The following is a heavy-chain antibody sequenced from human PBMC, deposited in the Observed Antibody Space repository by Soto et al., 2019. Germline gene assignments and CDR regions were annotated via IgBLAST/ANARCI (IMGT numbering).Heavy chain of an antibody. Sequence: SETLSLTCAVSGGTFSGFSWSWVRQPPGKGLEWIGEIEHNGNNNINPSLKSRVTLSVDTSKNQISLTLTSVTAADTALYFCARHSLALRKNNWFDPWGQGIMVTVSS. CDR3: ARHSLALRKNNWFDP. V-gene: IGHV4-34*01. D-gene: IGHD3-3*02. CDR1: GGTFSGFS. J-gene: IGHJ5*02. CDR2: IEHNGNN.